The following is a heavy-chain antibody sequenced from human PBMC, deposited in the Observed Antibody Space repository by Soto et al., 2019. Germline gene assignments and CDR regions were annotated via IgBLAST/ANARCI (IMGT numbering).Heavy chain of an antibody. V-gene: IGHV3-23*01. D-gene: IGHD2-15*01. CDR3: AKYKGYCSGGSCYSDY. CDR2: ISGSGGST. Sequence: GGSLRLSCAASGFTFSSYAMSWVRQAPGKGLEWVSAISGSGGSTYYADSVKGRFTISRDNSKNTLYLQMNSLRAEDTAVYYCAKYKGYCSGGSCYSDYWGQGTLVTVSS. CDR1: GFTFSSYA. J-gene: IGHJ4*02.